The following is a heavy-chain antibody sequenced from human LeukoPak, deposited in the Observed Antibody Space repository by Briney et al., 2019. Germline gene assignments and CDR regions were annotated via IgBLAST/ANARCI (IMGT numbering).Heavy chain of an antibody. CDR1: GGSINNYY. CDR2: IFYSGST. D-gene: IGHD1-1*01. CDR3: ARQRNVVHEFDY. Sequence: SETLSLTCTVSGGSINNYYWGWIRQPPGKGLEWIGSIFYSGSTYYNPSLKSRVTISVDTSKNQFSLKLSSVTAADTAVYYCARQRNVVHEFDYWGQGTLVTVSS. J-gene: IGHJ4*02. V-gene: IGHV4-39*01.